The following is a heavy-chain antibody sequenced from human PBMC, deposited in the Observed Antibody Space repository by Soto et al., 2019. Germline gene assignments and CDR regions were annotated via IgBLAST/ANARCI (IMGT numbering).Heavy chain of an antibody. Sequence: GGSLRLSCAASGFNFSDFSMNWGRQAPGKGLEWVSSISSSGTYEYYADSVKGRFTISRDNAKNSLYLQLNSLRAGDTAFYYFARDFSTSTILGWEYGMELWPQRTTVIVSS. V-gene: IGHV3-21*06. CDR1: GFNFSDFS. J-gene: IGHJ6*01. CDR3: ARDFSTSTILGWEYGMEL. D-gene: IGHD1-26*01. CDR2: ISSSGTYE.